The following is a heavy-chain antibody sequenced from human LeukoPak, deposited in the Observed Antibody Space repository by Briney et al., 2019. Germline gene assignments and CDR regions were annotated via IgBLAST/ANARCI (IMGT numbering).Heavy chain of an antibody. CDR1: GGSISSYY. CDR3: ARGDDILTGYNAGSV. J-gene: IGHJ6*04. CDR2: IYYSGST. V-gene: IGHV4-59*01. D-gene: IGHD3-9*01. Sequence: SETLSLTCTVSGGSISSYYWSWIRQPPGKGLEWIGYIYYSGSTNYNPSLKSRVTISVDTSKNQFSLKLSSVTAADTAVYYCARGDDILTGYNAGSVWGKGTTVTMSS.